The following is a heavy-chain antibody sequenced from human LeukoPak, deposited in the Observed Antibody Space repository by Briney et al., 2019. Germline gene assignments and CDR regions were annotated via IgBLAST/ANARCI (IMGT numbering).Heavy chain of an antibody. Sequence: PSETLSLTCTVSGYSISSGYYWGWIRQPPGKGLEWIGSIYHSGSTYYNPSLKSRVTISVDTSKNQFSLKLSSVTVADTAVYYCARDSMIEDAFDIWGQGTMVTVSS. J-gene: IGHJ3*02. V-gene: IGHV4-38-2*02. CDR1: GYSISSGYY. CDR3: ARDSMIEDAFDI. D-gene: IGHD3-22*01. CDR2: IYHSGST.